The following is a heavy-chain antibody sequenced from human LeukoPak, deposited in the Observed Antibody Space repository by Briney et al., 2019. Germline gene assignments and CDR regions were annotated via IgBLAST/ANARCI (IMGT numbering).Heavy chain of an antibody. CDR2: LNWNGGST. J-gene: IGHJ4*02. CDR1: GFTFDSHG. Sequence: GGSLRLSCVASGFTFDSHGMTWVRQAPGKGLEWVSGLNWNGGSTGYADSLQGRFTISRDNAKNSLYLQMTSLRAEDTALYYCARTRSSGGYSGADYWGQGTLVTVSS. D-gene: IGHD1-26*01. V-gene: IGHV3-20*04. CDR3: ARTRSSGGYSGADY.